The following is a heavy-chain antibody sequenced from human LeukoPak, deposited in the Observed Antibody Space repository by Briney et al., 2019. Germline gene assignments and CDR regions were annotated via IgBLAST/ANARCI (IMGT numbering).Heavy chain of an antibody. CDR2: IYSGGGT. CDR3: ASAREYCGSAECYEYFQH. CDR1: GFSFGDYG. V-gene: IGHV3-53*01. D-gene: IGHD2-21*01. J-gene: IGHJ1*01. Sequence: GGSLRLSCTASGFSFGDYGMSWVRQAPGKGLEWVSVIYSGGGTYNADSVNGRFTVSRDNSRNTLFLQMNNLRAEDTALYFCASAREYCGSAECYEYFQHWGQGTLVIVSS.